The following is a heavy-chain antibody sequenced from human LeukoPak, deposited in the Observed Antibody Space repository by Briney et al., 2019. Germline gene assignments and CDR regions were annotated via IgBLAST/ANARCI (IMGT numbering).Heavy chain of an antibody. J-gene: IGHJ4*02. Sequence: GGSLRLSCAASGFTFSSYGMHWVRQAPGKGLEWVAVISYDGSNKYYADSVKGRFTISRDNSKDTLDLQMNSLRAEDTAVYYCARGERIVTATRSDFDYWGQGTLVTVSS. CDR1: GFTFSSYG. D-gene: IGHD2-15*01. CDR2: ISYDGSNK. CDR3: ARGERIVTATRSDFDY. V-gene: IGHV3-30*03.